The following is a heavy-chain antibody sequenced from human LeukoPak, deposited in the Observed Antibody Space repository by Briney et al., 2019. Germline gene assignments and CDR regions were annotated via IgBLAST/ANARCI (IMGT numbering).Heavy chain of an antibody. D-gene: IGHD3-9*01. V-gene: IGHV7-4-1*02. CDR1: GYSFTSHA. Sequence: ASVKVSCKASGYSFTSHALNWLRQAPGQGPEWMGWLNTNTGNPTYAQGFTGRFVFSLDTSVSTAYLQISSLKAEDTTVYYCARTFDDYYGMDVWGQGTTVTVSS. J-gene: IGHJ6*02. CDR3: ARTFDDYYGMDV. CDR2: LNTNTGNP.